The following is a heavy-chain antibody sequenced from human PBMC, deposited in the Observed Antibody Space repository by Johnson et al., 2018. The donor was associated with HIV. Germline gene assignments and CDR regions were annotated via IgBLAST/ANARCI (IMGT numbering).Heavy chain of an antibody. Sequence: QVQLVESGGGLVKPGGSLRLSCAASGFTFSDYYMSWIRQAPGKGLEWVSYISSTGSTKYYADSVKGRFTISRDNAKNSLYLQMNSLRAGDTAVYYCARGLGSYSSGYPMLDAFDIWGQGTMVTVSS. V-gene: IGHV3-11*04. CDR2: ISSTGSTK. J-gene: IGHJ3*02. CDR3: ARGLGSYSSGYPMLDAFDI. CDR1: GFTFSDYY. D-gene: IGHD3-22*01.